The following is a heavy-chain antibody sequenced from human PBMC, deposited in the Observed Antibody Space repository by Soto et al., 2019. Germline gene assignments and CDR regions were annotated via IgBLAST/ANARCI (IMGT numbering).Heavy chain of an antibody. CDR3: ARVVGYCSSTSCYWNWFDP. Sequence: ASVKVSCKASGGTFSSYAISWVRQAPGQGLEWMGGIIPIFGTANYAQKFQGRVTITADESTSTAYMELSSLRSEDTAVYYCARVVGYCSSTSCYWNWFDPWGQGTLVTVSS. J-gene: IGHJ5*02. D-gene: IGHD2-2*01. CDR1: GGTFSSYA. CDR2: IIPIFGTA. V-gene: IGHV1-69*13.